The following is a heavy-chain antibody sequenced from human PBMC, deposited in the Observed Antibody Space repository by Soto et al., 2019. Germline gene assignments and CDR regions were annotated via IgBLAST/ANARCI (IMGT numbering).Heavy chain of an antibody. Sequence: XGSLRLSCAASGFTFARYSMNWVRQAPGKGLDWVSSISSTTNYIYYGDSMKGRFTISRDNAKNSLYLEMNSLRAEDTAVYYCARESEDLTSNFDDWGQGTLVTVSS. CDR3: ARESEDLTSNFDD. V-gene: IGHV3-21*06. J-gene: IGHJ4*02. CDR1: GFTFARYS. CDR2: ISSTTNYI.